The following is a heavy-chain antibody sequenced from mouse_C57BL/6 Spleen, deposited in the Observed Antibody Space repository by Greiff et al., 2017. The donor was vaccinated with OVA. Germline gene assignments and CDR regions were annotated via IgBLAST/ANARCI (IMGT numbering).Heavy chain of an antibody. J-gene: IGHJ3*01. CDR1: GYTFTSYW. D-gene: IGHD2-13*01. CDR2: IYPGSGST. Sequence: VQLQQPGAELVKPGASVKMSCKASGYTFTSYWITWVKQRPGQGLEWIGDIYPGSGSTNYNEKFKSKATLTVDTSSSTAYMQLSSLTSEDSAVYYGARSNDSPAWFGYWGQGTLVTVSA. CDR3: ARSNDSPAWFGY. V-gene: IGHV1-55*01.